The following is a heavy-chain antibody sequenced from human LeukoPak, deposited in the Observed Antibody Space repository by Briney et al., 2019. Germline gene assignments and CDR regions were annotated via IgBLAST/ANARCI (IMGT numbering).Heavy chain of an antibody. V-gene: IGHV3-23*01. CDR2: LSGSGDRT. Sequence: PGGSLRLSCAASGFTFNSYAMSWVRQAPGKGLEWVSALSGSGDRTFYVDSVKGRFTVSRDNSKNTLYLQMDSPRVDDTALYYCARGGTNYYYMDVWGNGTTVTVSS. J-gene: IGHJ6*03. CDR3: ARGGTNYYYMDV. CDR1: GFTFNSYA.